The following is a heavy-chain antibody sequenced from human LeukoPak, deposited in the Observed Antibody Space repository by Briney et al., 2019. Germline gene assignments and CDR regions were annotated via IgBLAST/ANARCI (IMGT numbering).Heavy chain of an antibody. Sequence: ASVKDSCKASGGTFSSYAISWVRQAPGQGLEWMGRIIPIFGTANYAQKFQGRVTITTDESTSTAYMELSSLRSEDTAVYYCAREGEEDYYDSSGYPNYFDYWGQGTLVTVSS. CDR3: AREGEEDYYDSSGYPNYFDY. J-gene: IGHJ4*02. V-gene: IGHV1-69*05. CDR1: GGTFSSYA. D-gene: IGHD3-22*01. CDR2: IIPIFGTA.